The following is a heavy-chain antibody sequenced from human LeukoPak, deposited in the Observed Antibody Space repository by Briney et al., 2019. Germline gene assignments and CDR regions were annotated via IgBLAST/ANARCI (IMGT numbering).Heavy chain of an antibody. J-gene: IGHJ4*02. CDR3: ARGWLRYFDWLS. CDR1: GGSISSTNYY. D-gene: IGHD3-9*01. V-gene: IGHV4-61*01. CDR2: IYYSGST. Sequence: SETLSLTCTVSGGSISSTNYYWSWIRQPPGKGLEWIGYIYYSGSTNYNPSLKSRVTISVDTSKNQFSLKLSSVTAADTAVYYCARGWLRYFDWLSWGQGTLVTVSS.